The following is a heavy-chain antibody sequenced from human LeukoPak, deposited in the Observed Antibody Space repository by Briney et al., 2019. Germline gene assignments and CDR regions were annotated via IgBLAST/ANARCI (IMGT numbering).Heavy chain of an antibody. CDR3: AKVSYYDFWSGYYFDY. CDR1: GFTFDDYA. J-gene: IGHJ4*02. CDR2: IGWNSGGI. Sequence: GRSLRLSCAASGFTFDDYAMHWVRQAPGKGLEWVSGIGWNSGGIVYADSVKGRFTISRDNSKNTLYLQMNSLRAEDTAVYYCAKVSYYDFWSGYYFDYWGQGTLVTVSS. V-gene: IGHV3-9*01. D-gene: IGHD3-3*01.